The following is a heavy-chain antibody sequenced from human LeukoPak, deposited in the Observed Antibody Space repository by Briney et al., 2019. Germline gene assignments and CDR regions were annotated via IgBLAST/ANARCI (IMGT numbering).Heavy chain of an antibody. CDR2: INANGGGT. Sequence: GASVKVSCKASGYTFTGYYMHWVRQAPGQGLEWMGRINANGGGTNYAQKFQGRVTMTRDTSISTAYMELSRLRSDDTAVYYCASLDIVVVPAAMGVLWFDPWGQGTLVTVSS. CDR1: GYTFTGYY. D-gene: IGHD2-2*03. CDR3: ASLDIVVVPAAMGVLWFDP. V-gene: IGHV1-2*06. J-gene: IGHJ5*02.